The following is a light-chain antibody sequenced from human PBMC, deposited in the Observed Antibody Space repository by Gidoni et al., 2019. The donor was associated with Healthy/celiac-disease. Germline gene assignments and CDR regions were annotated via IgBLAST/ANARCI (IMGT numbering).Light chain of an antibody. J-gene: IGLJ2*01. V-gene: IGLV2-11*01. CDR2: DRS. CDR3: CSYAGSYTV. CDR1: SSDVGGYNY. Sequence: QSALTHPRSVSGSPGPSVTISCTGTSSDVGGYNYVSWYQQPPGKAPKLMIYDRSKRPPGVPDRFSGSKSGNTASLTISGLQAEDEADYYCCSYAGSYTVFGGGTKLTVL.